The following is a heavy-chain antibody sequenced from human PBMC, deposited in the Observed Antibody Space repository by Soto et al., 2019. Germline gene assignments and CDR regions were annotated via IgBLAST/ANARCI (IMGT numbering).Heavy chain of an antibody. Sequence: QVQLQESGPGLLKPSETLSLTCTVSGGSISRYHWSWIQQPPGKGLEWIGYMSHSGSTNYNPSLKSRVTMSSDTSKSQLSLTVTSLTAADTAVYYCARSESGLDSGDIWGQGTLVTVSS. CDR3: ARSESGLDSGDI. CDR2: MSHSGST. J-gene: IGHJ4*02. V-gene: IGHV4-59*01. D-gene: IGHD5-12*01. CDR1: GGSISRYH.